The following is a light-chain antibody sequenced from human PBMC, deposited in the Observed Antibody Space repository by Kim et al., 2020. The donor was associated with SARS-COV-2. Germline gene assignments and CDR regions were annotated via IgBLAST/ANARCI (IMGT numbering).Light chain of an antibody. CDR2: DAS. V-gene: IGKV3-15*01. CDR3: QQYNNWPPYT. Sequence: SPGERTHLSCQASQSVSNHLAWYQQKPGQAPRLLVYDASTRATGVPTRISGSGSGTDFTLTINSLQSDDFAVYYCQQYNNWPPYTFGQGTKLEI. J-gene: IGKJ2*01. CDR1: QSVSNH.